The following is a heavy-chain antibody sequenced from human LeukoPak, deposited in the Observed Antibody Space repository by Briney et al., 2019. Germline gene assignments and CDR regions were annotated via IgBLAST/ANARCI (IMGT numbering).Heavy chain of an antibody. CDR3: ARDRPTSYCSSTSCRRYYYYYYGMDV. CDR1: GFTFSSYV. V-gene: IGHV3-23*01. J-gene: IGHJ6*02. D-gene: IGHD2-2*01. CDR2: ISGSGGST. Sequence: GGSLRLSCAVTGFTFSSYVMSWVRQAPGKGLEWVSSISGSGGSTYYADSVKGRFTISRDNSKNTLNLQMNSLRAEDTAVYYCARDRPTSYCSSTSCRRYYYYYYGMDVWGQGTTVTVSS.